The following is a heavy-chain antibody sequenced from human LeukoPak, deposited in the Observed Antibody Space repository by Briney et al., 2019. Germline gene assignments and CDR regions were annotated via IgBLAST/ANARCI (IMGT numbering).Heavy chain of an antibody. Sequence: ASVKVSCKASGYTFTSYDINWVRQATGQGLEWMGWMNPNSGNTGYAQKFQGRVTITRDTSASTAYMELSSLRSEDTAVYYCARGYCSSTSCYLSIIWGQGTLVTVSS. CDR1: GYTFTSYD. CDR3: ARGYCSSTSCYLSII. D-gene: IGHD2-2*01. J-gene: IGHJ1*01. V-gene: IGHV1-8*03. CDR2: MNPNSGNT.